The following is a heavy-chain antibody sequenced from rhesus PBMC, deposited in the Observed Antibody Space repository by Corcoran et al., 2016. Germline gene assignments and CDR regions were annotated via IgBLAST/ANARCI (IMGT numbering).Heavy chain of an antibody. CDR1: GGSISGSYY. Sequence: QVQLPESGPGPVTPSETLSLPCTVSGGSISGSYYWSWFRQPPAKGLEWRGGIYGNSASTYYNPSLKSRVTISKDTSKNQFALKLSSVTAADTAVYYCARRPPIAWFDDWGQGVLVTV. J-gene: IGHJ4*01. CDR2: IYGNSAST. V-gene: IGHV4-143*01. D-gene: IGHD6-25*01. CDR3: ARRPPIAWFDD.